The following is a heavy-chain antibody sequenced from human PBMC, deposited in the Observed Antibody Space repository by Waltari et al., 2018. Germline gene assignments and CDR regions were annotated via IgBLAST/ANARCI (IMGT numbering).Heavy chain of an antibody. CDR1: GGSIRSHY. CDR2: IYYSGST. CDR3: ARELEGDGDYASFDY. V-gene: IGHV4-59*11. D-gene: IGHD4-17*01. J-gene: IGHJ4*02. Sequence: QVQLQESGPGLVKPSETQSLTCTVSGGSIRSHYWSWIRQPPGKGLEWIGYIYYSGSTNYNPSLKSRVTISVDTSKNQFSLKLSSVTAADTAVYYCARELEGDGDYASFDYWGQGTLVTVSS.